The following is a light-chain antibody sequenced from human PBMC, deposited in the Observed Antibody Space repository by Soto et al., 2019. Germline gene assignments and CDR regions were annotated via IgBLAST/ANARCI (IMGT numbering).Light chain of an antibody. CDR3: QQYYSYPLLT. V-gene: IGKV1-8*01. CDR2: AAS. J-gene: IGKJ4*01. CDR1: QGISSY. Sequence: AIRMTQSPSSFSASTGDRVTITCRASQGISSYLAWYQQKPGKAPELLIYAASTLQSGVPSRFSGSGSGTDFTLTISCLQSEDFATYYCQQYYSYPLLTFGGGTKVEIK.